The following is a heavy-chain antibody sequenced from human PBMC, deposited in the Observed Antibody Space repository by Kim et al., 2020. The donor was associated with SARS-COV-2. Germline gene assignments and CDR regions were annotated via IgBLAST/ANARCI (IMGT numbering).Heavy chain of an antibody. CDR1: GYTFTSYA. Sequence: ASVKVSCKASGYTFTSYAMNWVRQAPGQGLEWVGWINTNTGNPTYAQGFTGRFVFSLDTSVSTAYLRISSLKAEDTAVYFCARKYFDWLLLGYNYSNMDVWGQGTTVTVSS. CDR2: INTNTGNP. J-gene: IGHJ6*02. V-gene: IGHV7-4-1*02. CDR3: ARKYFDWLLLGYNYSNMDV. D-gene: IGHD3-9*01.